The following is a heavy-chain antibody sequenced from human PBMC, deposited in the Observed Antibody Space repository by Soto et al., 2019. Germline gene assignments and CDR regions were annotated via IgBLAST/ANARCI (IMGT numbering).Heavy chain of an antibody. CDR3: ARNITYYDYASDI. V-gene: IGHV3-33*01. D-gene: IGHD3-22*01. CDR2: IWYDGSNK. Sequence: QVQLVESGGGVVQPGRSLRLSCAASGFTFSSYGMHWVRQAPGKGLEWVAVIWYDGSNKYYADSVKGRFTISRDNSKNTLSLDKNSLRSSDTAVYYCARNITYYDYASDIWGQGTMVTVSS. J-gene: IGHJ3*02. CDR1: GFTFSSYG.